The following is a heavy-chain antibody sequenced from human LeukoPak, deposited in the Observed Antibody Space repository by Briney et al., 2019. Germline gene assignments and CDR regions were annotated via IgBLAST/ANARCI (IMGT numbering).Heavy chain of an antibody. Sequence: GGSLRLSCAASGFTFSDSYMTWIRQAPGKGLEWVSYISNSGSSIYYADSVKGRFTTSRDNAKSSLYLQMNSLRAEVTAVYYCASKQWLVSDFDYWGQGTLVTVSS. D-gene: IGHD6-19*01. CDR3: ASKQWLVSDFDY. J-gene: IGHJ4*02. CDR2: ISNSGSSI. V-gene: IGHV3-11*04. CDR1: GFTFSDSY.